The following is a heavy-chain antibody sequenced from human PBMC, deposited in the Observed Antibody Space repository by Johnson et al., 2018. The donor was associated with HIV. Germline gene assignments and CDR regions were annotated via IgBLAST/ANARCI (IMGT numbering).Heavy chain of an antibody. CDR2: ISKDGSSA. V-gene: IGHV3-30*04. Sequence: QVQLVESGGGVVQPGSSLTLSCAASGFSFSNYAMHWVRQAPGKGLEWAAVISKDGSSAYYADSVKGRFTISRDNSKNTLYLQMNSLRAEDTAVYYCAKGPQGIATPDAFDIWGQGTMVTVSS. D-gene: IGHD2-21*01. CDR1: GFSFSNYA. CDR3: AKGPQGIATPDAFDI. J-gene: IGHJ3*02.